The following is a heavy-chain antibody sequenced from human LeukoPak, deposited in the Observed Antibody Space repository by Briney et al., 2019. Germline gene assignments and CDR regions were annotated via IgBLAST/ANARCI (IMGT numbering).Heavy chain of an antibody. CDR2: ISAYNGNT. V-gene: IGHV1-18*01. J-gene: IGHJ6*04. CDR3: ARAALVGELYYDV. CDR1: GGTFSSYG. Sequence: ASVKVSCKASGGTFSSYGISWVRQAPGQGLEWMGWISAYNGNTNYAQKLQGRVTMTTDTSTSTAYMELRSLRSDDTAVYYCARAALVGELYYDVWGKGTTVTISS. D-gene: IGHD3-10*01.